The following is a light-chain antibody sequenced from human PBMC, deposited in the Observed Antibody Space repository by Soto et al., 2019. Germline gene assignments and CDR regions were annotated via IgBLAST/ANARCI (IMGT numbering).Light chain of an antibody. CDR1: SSDVGGYNY. CDR2: EVS. J-gene: IGLJ1*01. Sequence: QSALTQPPSASGSPGQSVTISCTGTSSDVGGYNYFSWYQQHPGKAAKLMIYEVSKRPSGVPDRLSGSKSGNRASLTSSGPRTEVEADYYCSYNAGILGVFGTGRKVTVL. CDR3: SYNAGILGV. V-gene: IGLV2-8*01.